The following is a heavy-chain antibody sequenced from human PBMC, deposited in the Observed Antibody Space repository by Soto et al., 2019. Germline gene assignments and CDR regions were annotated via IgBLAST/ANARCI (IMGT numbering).Heavy chain of an antibody. CDR2: INKDGSEK. CDR1: GFTFGNFW. J-gene: IGHJ3*01. CDR3: ARDQLYYNDISGRPLNAFDV. D-gene: IGHD3-22*01. V-gene: IGHV3-7*01. Sequence: GGSLRLSCAASGFTFGNFWMSWVRQAPGKGLEWVANINKDGSEKSYVDSVKGRFTISRDNGKNSLYLEMNSLRAEDTAVYYCARDQLYYNDISGRPLNAFDVWGQGTMVTVSS.